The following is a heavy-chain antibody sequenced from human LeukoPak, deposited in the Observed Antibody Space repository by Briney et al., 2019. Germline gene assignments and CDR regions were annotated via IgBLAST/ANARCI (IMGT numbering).Heavy chain of an antibody. D-gene: IGHD6-13*01. CDR3: ARLYRSWYGEIDY. CDR2: IYPGDSDT. J-gene: IGHJ4*02. V-gene: IGHV5-51*01. Sequence: GESLKISCKGSGYSFTNYWIGWVRQMPGKGLEWMGIIYPGDSDTRFSPSFQGQVTISADKSISTAYLQWSSLKASDTAMYYCARLYRSWYGEIDYWGQGTLVTVSS. CDR1: GYSFTNYW.